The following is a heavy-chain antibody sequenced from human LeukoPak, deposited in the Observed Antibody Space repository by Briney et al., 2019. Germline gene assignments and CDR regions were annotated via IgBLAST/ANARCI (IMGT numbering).Heavy chain of an antibody. CDR3: ASYCSSTSCSHGFDY. CDR2: IYHSGST. V-gene: IGHV4-4*02. D-gene: IGHD2-2*01. Sequence: SGTLSLTCAVSGGSISSSNWWSWVRQPPGKGLEWIGEIYHSGSTNYNPSLKSRITISVDTSTNQFSLKLSSVTAADTAVYYCASYCSSTSCSHGFDYWGQGTLVTVSS. J-gene: IGHJ4*02. CDR1: GGSISSSNW.